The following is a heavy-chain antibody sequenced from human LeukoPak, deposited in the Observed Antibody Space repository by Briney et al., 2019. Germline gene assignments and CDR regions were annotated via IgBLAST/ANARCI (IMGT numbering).Heavy chain of an antibody. V-gene: IGHV3-23*01. CDR1: GFTFSSSA. D-gene: IGHD5-24*01. CDR2: ISGGGSGGNT. J-gene: IGHJ4*02. CDR3: AKSGYNRFDY. Sequence: GGSLRLSCAASGFTFSSSAMSWVRQAPGKGLEWVANISGGGSGGNTYYADSVKGRFTVSRDNSKNPLYLQMNSLRAEDTAVYYCAKSGYNRFDYWGQGTLVTVSS.